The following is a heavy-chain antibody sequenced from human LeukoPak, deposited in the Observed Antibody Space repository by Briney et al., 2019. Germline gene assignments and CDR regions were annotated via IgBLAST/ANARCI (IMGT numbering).Heavy chain of an antibody. CDR1: GGSISSSSYY. V-gene: IGHV4-39*01. J-gene: IGHJ4*02. CDR3: ARGYYYDSSGYAFDY. D-gene: IGHD3-22*01. Sequence: SETLSLTCTVSGGSISSSSYYWGWIRQPPGKGLEWIGSIYYSGSTYYNPSLKSRVTISVDTSKNPFSLKLSSVTAADTAVYYCARGYYYDSSGYAFDYWGQGTLVTVSS. CDR2: IYYSGST.